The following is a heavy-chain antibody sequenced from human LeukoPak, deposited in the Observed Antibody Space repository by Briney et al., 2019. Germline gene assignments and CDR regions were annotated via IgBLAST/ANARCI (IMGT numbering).Heavy chain of an antibody. V-gene: IGHV1-18*01. CDR2: ISACNGNT. J-gene: IGHJ4*02. CDR1: GYTFTSYG. Sequence: GASVKVSCKASGYTFTSYGISWVRQAPGQGLEWMGWISACNGNTNYAQKLQGRVTMTTDTSTSTAYMELRSLRSDDTAVYYCARAREDYDYVWGSYPKYYFDYWGQGTLVTVSS. CDR3: ARAREDYDYVWGSYPKYYFDY. D-gene: IGHD3-16*02.